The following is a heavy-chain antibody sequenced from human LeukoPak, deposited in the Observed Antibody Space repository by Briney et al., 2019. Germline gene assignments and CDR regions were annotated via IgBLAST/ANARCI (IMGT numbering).Heavy chain of an antibody. CDR3: AREKRDSSGYYLSY. Sequence: NPSETLSLTCAVYGGSFSGYYWSWIRQPPGKGLEWFGEINHSGSTNYNPSLKSRVTISVDTSKNQFSLKLSSVTAADTAVYYCAREKRDSSGYYLSYWGQGTLVTVSS. V-gene: IGHV4-34*01. CDR2: INHSGST. CDR1: GGSFSGYY. J-gene: IGHJ4*02. D-gene: IGHD3-22*01.